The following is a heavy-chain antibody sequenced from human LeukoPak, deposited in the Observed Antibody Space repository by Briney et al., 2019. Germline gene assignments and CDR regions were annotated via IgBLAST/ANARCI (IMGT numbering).Heavy chain of an antibody. V-gene: IGHV1-3*01. CDR1: GYTFTRYA. D-gene: IGHD3-9*01. CDR3: ARSSYDFLTGSPLLNSFDY. CDR2: VNAGNGKT. Sequence: PGASVKVSCKASGYTFTRYALHWVRQAPRQRLEWMGWVNAGNGKTKYLQKFQGRVTITRDTSASAAYMELNSLRSEDTAVYYCARSSYDFLTGSPLLNSFDYWGQGTLVTVSS. J-gene: IGHJ4*02.